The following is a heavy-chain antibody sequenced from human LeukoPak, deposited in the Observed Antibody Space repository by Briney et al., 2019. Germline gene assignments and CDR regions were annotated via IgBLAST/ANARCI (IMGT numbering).Heavy chain of an antibody. D-gene: IGHD2-2*01. CDR3: ARDIVVVPAAIGVVGFYHYYGMDV. CDR1: GYTFTSYG. V-gene: IGHV1-18*01. CDR2: ISAYNGNT. J-gene: IGHJ6*02. Sequence: ASVKVSCKASGYTFTSYGISWVRQAPGQGLEWMGWISAYNGNTNYAQKLQGRVTMTTDTSTSTAYMELRSLRSDDTAVYYCARDIVVVPAAIGVVGFYHYYGMDVWGQGTTVTVSS.